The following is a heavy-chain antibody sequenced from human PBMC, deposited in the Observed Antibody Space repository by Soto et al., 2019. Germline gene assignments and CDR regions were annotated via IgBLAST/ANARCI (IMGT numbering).Heavy chain of an antibody. CDR1: GGSISSYY. J-gene: IGHJ6*02. Sequence: SETLSLTCTVSGGSISSYYWSWIRQPPWKGLEWIGYIYYSGSTNYNPSLKSRVTISVDTSKNQFSLKLSSVTAADTAVYYCARDPLRYSSSWWSYYYGMDVWGQGTTVTVYS. D-gene: IGHD6-13*01. CDR3: ARDPLRYSSSWWSYYYGMDV. V-gene: IGHV4-59*01. CDR2: IYYSGST.